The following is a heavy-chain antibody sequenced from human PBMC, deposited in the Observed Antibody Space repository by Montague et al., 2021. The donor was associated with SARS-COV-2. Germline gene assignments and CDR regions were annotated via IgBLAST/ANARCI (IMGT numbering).Heavy chain of an antibody. D-gene: IGHD3-22*01. CDR1: GFSLSTSGVG. J-gene: IGHJ3*02. CDR2: IYWDDDK. V-gene: IGHV2-5*02. Sequence: PALMKPTQTLTLTCTFSGFSLSTSGVGVGWIRQPPGKALEWLALIYWDDDKRYSPSLKSRLTITKDTSKNQVVLTMTNMDPVDTATYYCAHDRVTMIVVAKADAFDIWGQGTMVTVSS. CDR3: AHDRVTMIVVAKADAFDI.